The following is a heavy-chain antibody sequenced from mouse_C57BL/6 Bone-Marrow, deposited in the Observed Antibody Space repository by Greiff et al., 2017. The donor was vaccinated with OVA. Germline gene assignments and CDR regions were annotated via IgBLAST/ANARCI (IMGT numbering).Heavy chain of an antibody. CDR2: IDPSDSYT. CDR1: GYTFTSYW. Sequence: VQLQQPGAELVMPGASVKLSCKASGYTFTSYWMHWVKQRPGQGLEWIGEIDPSDSYTNYNQKFKGKSTLTVDKSSSTAYMQLSSLTSEDAAVYYCARGGWSYYFDYWGQGTTLTVSS. J-gene: IGHJ2*01. V-gene: IGHV1-69*01. CDR3: ARGGWSYYFDY. D-gene: IGHD2-3*01.